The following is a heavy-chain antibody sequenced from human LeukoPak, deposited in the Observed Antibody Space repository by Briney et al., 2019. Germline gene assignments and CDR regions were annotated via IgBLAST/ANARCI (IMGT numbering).Heavy chain of an antibody. CDR1: GYIFTSYA. V-gene: IGHV3-30*15. Sequence: SCKASGYIFTSYAMHWVRQAPGKGLEWMAVISDAGSNTHYADSLKGRLTISRENSKNTLFLQMSSLRTEDTAMYYCAKDGSDHRGWYFDLWGRGTLVTVSS. CDR3: AKDGSDHRGWYFDL. CDR2: ISDAGSNT. J-gene: IGHJ2*01. D-gene: IGHD3-10*01.